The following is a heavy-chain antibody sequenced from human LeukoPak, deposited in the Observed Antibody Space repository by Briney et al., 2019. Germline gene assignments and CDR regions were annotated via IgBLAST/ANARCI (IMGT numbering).Heavy chain of an antibody. Sequence: GGSLRLSCAASGFTFSSYAMSWVRQAPGKGLEWVSYISSSGSTIYYADSVKGRFTISRDNAKNSLYLQMNSLRAEYTAVYYCARTGVPAAIVRWFDPWGQGTLVTVSS. V-gene: IGHV3-48*03. D-gene: IGHD2-2*02. CDR1: GFTFSSYA. CDR3: ARTGVPAAIVRWFDP. J-gene: IGHJ5*02. CDR2: ISSSGSTI.